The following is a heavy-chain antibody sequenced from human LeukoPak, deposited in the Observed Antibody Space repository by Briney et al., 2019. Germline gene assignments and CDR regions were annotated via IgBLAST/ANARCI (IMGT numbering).Heavy chain of an antibody. CDR3: ARDGILGY. J-gene: IGHJ4*02. V-gene: IGHV3-72*01. CDR1: GFTFSSYA. D-gene: IGHD7-27*01. CDR2: IRNKANSYTT. Sequence: GGSLRLSCAASGFTFSSYAMTWVRQAPGKGLEWVGRIRNKANSYTTQYAASVKGRFTISRDDSKNSLYLQMNSLKTEDTAMYYCARDGILGYWGQGTLVTVSS.